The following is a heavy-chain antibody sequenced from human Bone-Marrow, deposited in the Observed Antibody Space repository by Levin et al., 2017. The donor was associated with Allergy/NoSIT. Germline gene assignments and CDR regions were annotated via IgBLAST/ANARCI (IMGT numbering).Heavy chain of an antibody. V-gene: IGHV1-3*01. D-gene: IGHD6-13*01. CDR1: GYTFTSYA. CDR2: INAGNGNT. J-gene: IGHJ5*02. Sequence: GESLKISCKASGYTFTSYAMHWVRQAPGQRLEWMGWINAGNGNTKYSQKFQGRVTITRDTSASTAYMELSSLRSEDTAVYYCARGAIAAAGHNWFDPWGQGTLVTVSS. CDR3: ARGAIAAAGHNWFDP.